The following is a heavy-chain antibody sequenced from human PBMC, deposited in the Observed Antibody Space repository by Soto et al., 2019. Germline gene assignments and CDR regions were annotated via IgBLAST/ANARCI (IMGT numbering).Heavy chain of an antibody. CDR3: AKRRGGGGHFDY. V-gene: IGHV3-23*01. CDR2: VSIGGST. J-gene: IGHJ4*02. Sequence: DVQLLESGGGLVQPEGSLRLSCAASGFTFSSYAMGWVRQGPGKGLEWVAAVSIGGSTHYADSVRGRFTISRDNSKNTLSLQMNSLTAEDTAVYFCAKRRGGGGHFDYWGQGALVTVSS. D-gene: IGHD2-15*01. CDR1: GFTFSSYA.